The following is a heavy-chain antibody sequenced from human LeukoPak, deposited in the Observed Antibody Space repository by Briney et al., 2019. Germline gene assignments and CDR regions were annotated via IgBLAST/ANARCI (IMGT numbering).Heavy chain of an antibody. CDR1: GFTFSSYV. D-gene: IGHD6-13*01. J-gene: IGHJ3*02. CDR2: ISYDGSNK. V-gene: IGHV3-30-3*01. CDR3: ARETSSRGAFDI. Sequence: GRSLRLSCAASGFTFSSYVMHWVRQAPGKGLEWVAVISYDGSNKYYADSVKGRFTISRDNSKNTLYLQTNSLRAEDTAVYYCARETSSRGAFDIWGQGTMVTVSS.